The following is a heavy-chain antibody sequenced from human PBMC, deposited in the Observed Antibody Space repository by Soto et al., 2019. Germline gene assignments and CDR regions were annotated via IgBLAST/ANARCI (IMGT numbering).Heavy chain of an antibody. CDR2: MYHSGST. Sequence: PSETLSLTCAVSGGSISSGGYSWSWIRQPPGKGLEWIGYMYHSGSTYYNPSLKSRVTISIDTSKNQFSLKLSSVTAADTAMYYCARDSSSWFYWGQGTLVTVSS. D-gene: IGHD6-13*01. V-gene: IGHV4-30-2*01. CDR3: ARDSSSWFY. CDR1: GGSISSGGYS. J-gene: IGHJ4*02.